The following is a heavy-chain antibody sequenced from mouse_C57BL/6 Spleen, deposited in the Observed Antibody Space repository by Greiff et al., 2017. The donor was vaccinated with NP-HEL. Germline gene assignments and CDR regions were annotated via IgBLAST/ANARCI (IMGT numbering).Heavy chain of an antibody. Sequence: EVKVEESGGGLVQPGGSLSLSCAASGFTFTDYYMSWVRQPPGQALEWLGFIRNKANGYTTEYSASVKGRFTISRDDSHSLIELQLNALIAEDSATYYCGRYYCSSYWYFDVWGTGTTVTVSS. CDR1: GFTFTDYY. D-gene: IGHD1-1*01. CDR2: IRNKANGYTT. CDR3: GRYYCSSYWYFDV. J-gene: IGHJ1*03. V-gene: IGHV7-3*01.